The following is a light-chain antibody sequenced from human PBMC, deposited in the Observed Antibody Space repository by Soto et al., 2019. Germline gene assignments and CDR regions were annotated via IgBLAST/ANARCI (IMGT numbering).Light chain of an antibody. J-gene: IGKJ1*01. Sequence: EIVLKQSPGTLSLSPGERATLSCRASQSVSRSYLAWYQQKGGQAPRLLIYGASSRANGIPDRFSGGGSGTDFTLTISRLEPEDFAVYYCQQYVNSPPTFGQGTKVDI. CDR1: QSVSRSY. CDR2: GAS. CDR3: QQYVNSPPT. V-gene: IGKV3-20*01.